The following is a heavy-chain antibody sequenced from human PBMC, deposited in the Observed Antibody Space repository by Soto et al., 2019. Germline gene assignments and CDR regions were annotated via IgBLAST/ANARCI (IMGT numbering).Heavy chain of an antibody. D-gene: IGHD1-26*01. CDR2: INPNIGVT. CDR3: ARRSEGAGGFLDY. Sequence: GASVKVSCKASGYTFTDYYMHWVGQAPGQGLEWLGWINPNIGVTNSAQKFQGRVTMTRDTSMSTAYMELSRLRFDDTAVYYCARRSEGAGGFLDYWGQGALVTVSS. J-gene: IGHJ4*02. CDR1: GYTFTDYY. V-gene: IGHV1-2*02.